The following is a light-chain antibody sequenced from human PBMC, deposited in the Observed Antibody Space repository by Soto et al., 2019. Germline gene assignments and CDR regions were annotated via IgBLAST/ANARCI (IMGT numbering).Light chain of an antibody. Sequence: EIVMTQSPATLSVSPGERATLSCRASQSVSSNLAWYQQKPGQEPRLLSYGASTRATGIPARFSRSGSGTEFTLTISSLQSEDFAVYYCQQYNNWPPDTFGQGTKLAIK. V-gene: IGKV3-15*01. CDR1: QSVSSN. CDR2: GAS. J-gene: IGKJ2*01. CDR3: QQYNNWPPDT.